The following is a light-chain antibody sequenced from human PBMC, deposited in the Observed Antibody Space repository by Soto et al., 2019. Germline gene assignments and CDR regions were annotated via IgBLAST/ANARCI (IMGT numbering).Light chain of an antibody. CDR3: AAWDDSLSGVV. V-gene: IGLV1-47*01. J-gene: IGLJ2*01. CDR1: SSNIGSNY. Sequence: QSALTQPPSASGTPGQRVTISCSGSSSNIGSNYVYWYQQLPGTVPQLLIYRNSERPSRVPDRFSGSKSGTSASLAISGLRSEDEADYYCAAWDDSLSGVVFGGGTKVTVL. CDR2: RNS.